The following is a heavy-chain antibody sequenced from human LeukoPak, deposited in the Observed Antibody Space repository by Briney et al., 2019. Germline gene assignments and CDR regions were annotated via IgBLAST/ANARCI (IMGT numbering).Heavy chain of an antibody. J-gene: IGHJ6*02. CDR1: GFIFSSEA. Sequence: GGSLRLSCAASGFIFSSEAMSWVRQAPGKGLEWVAAISVSGGSTYYADSVKGRFTISRDNSKNTLYLQMNSLRAEDTAVYYCAKDPSRPAYYYYGMDVWGQGTTVTVSS. V-gene: IGHV3-23*01. CDR2: ISVSGGST. CDR3: AKDPSRPAYYYYGMDV.